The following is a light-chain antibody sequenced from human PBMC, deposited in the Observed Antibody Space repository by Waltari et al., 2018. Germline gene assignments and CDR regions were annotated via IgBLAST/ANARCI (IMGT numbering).Light chain of an antibody. Sequence: QSALTQPASVSGSPGQSITISCPGTRSDVGNYKRVSWYQQPPGKAPKPMSYAFSKRPSGVSDRFSGSKSGDMASLTISGLQPEDEAEYFCSSYAGSSKGVFGGGTKVTVL. V-gene: IGLV2-23*02. CDR2: AFS. J-gene: IGLJ2*01. CDR3: SSYAGSSKGV. CDR1: RSDVGNYKR.